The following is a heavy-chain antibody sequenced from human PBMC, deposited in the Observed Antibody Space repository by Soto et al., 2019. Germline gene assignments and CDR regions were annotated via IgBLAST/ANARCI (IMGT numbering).Heavy chain of an antibody. CDR3: ARDKLDSSSWYTTNNWFDP. D-gene: IGHD6-13*01. Sequence: SVKVSCKASGGTFSSYAISWVRQAPGQGLEWMGGIIPIFGTANYAQKFQGRVTITADKSTSTVYMELSSLRSEDTAVYHCARDKLDSSSWYTTNNWFDPWGQGTLVTVSS. CDR2: IIPIFGTA. J-gene: IGHJ5*02. CDR1: GGTFSSYA. V-gene: IGHV1-69*06.